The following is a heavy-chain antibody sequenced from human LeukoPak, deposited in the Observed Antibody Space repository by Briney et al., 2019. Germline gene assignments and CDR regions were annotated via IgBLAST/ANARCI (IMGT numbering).Heavy chain of an antibody. CDR1: GYTFTSYG. CDR2: INPNSGGT. D-gene: IGHD3-10*01. V-gene: IGHV1-2*02. CDR3: ARYYGSGSYGSWFDP. Sequence: ASVKVSCKASGYTFTSYGISWVRQAPGQGLEWMGWINPNSGGTNYAQKFQGRVTMTRDTSISTAYMELSRLRSDDTAVYYCARYYGSGSYGSWFDPWGQGTLVTVSS. J-gene: IGHJ5*02.